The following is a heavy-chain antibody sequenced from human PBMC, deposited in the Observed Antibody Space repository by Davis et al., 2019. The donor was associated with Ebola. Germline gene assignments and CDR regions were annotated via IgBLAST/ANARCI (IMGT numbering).Heavy chain of an antibody. CDR2: IYHSGST. V-gene: IGHV4-38-2*01. CDR1: GYSISSGYY. CDR3: ASPGNYYGMDV. Sequence: SETLSLTCAVSGYSISSGYYWGWIRQPPGKGLEWIGSIYHSGSTYYNPSLKSRVTISLDRSKNQFSLKLSSVTAADTAVYYCASPGNYYGMDVWGQGTTVTVSS. J-gene: IGHJ6*02.